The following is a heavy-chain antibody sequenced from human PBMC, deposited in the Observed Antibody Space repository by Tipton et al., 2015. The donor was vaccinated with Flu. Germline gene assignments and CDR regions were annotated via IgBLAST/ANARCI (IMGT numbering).Heavy chain of an antibody. Sequence: LSLTCTVSGGSISSYYWSWIRQPPGKGLEWIGYIYYSGSTNYNPSLKSRVTISVDTSKNQFSLKLSSVTAADTAVYYCAREVVYYDSSGYYYDWFDPWGQGTLVTVFS. CDR1: GGSISSYY. V-gene: IGHV4-59*01. CDR3: AREVVYYDSSGYYYDWFDP. D-gene: IGHD3-22*01. CDR2: IYYSGST. J-gene: IGHJ5*02.